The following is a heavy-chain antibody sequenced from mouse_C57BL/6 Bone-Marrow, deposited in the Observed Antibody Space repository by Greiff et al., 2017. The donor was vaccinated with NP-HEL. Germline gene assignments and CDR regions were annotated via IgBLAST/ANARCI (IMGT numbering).Heavy chain of an antibody. J-gene: IGHJ2*01. CDR2: IYPRSGNT. Sequence: QVQLQQSGAELARPGASVKLSCKASGYTFTSYGISWVKQRTGQGLEWIGEIYPRSGNTYYNEKFKGKATLTADKSSSTAYMELSSLTSEDSAVYFCARHYGKNYFDYWGQGTTLTVSS. D-gene: IGHD1-1*01. V-gene: IGHV1-81*01. CDR1: GYTFTSYG. CDR3: ARHYGKNYFDY.